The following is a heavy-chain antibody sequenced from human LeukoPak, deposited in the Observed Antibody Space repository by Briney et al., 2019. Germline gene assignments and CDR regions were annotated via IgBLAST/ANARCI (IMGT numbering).Heavy chain of an antibody. CDR2: IIPIFGTA. V-gene: IGHV1-69*05. J-gene: IGHJ4*02. Sequence: SVKVSCKASGGTFISYAISWVRQAPGQGLEWMGGIIPIFGTANYAQKFQGRVTMTRDTSTSTVYMELSSLRSEDTAVYYCARGVPSSSSEWGQGTLVTVSS. CDR3: ARGVPSSSSE. CDR1: GGTFISYA. D-gene: IGHD6-6*01.